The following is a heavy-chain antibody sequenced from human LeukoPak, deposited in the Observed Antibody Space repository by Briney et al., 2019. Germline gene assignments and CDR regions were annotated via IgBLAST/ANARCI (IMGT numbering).Heavy chain of an antibody. CDR3: AKAHCSSTGCRGATARYNWFDP. CDR2: ISGSGGST. V-gene: IGHV3-23*01. J-gene: IGHJ5*02. CDR1: GFTFSSYA. D-gene: IGHD2-2*01. Sequence: AGGSLRLSCAASGFTFSSYAMSWVRQAPGKGLEWVSAISGSGGSTYYADSVKGRFTISRDNSKNTLYLQMNSLRAEDTAVYYCAKAHCSSTGCRGATARYNWFDPWGQGTLVTVSS.